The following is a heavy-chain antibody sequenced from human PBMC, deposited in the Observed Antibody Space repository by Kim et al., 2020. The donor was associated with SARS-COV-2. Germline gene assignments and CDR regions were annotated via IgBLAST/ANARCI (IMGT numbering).Heavy chain of an antibody. CDR1: GGSISSSSYY. V-gene: IGHV4-39*01. CDR2: IYYSGST. Sequence: SETLSLTCTVSGGSISSSSYYWGWIRQPPGKGLEWIGSIYYSGSTYHNPSLKSRVTISVDTSKNQFSLKLSSVTAADTAVYYCARHVAVIGQWYAFDIWGQGTMVTVSS. J-gene: IGHJ3*02. CDR3: ARHVAVIGQWYAFDI. D-gene: IGHD3-16*02.